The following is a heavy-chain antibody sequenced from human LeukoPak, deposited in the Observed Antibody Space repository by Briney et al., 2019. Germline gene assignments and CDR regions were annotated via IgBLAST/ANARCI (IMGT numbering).Heavy chain of an antibody. CDR2: ISAYNGNT. V-gene: IGHV1-18*01. CDR3: AREAAGGLWFGESKSNWFDP. Sequence: ASVKVSCKASGGTFSSYAISWVRQAPGQGLEWMGWISAYNGNTNYAQKLQGRVTMTTDTSTSTAYMELRSLRSDDTAVYYCAREAAGGLWFGESKSNWFDPWGQGTLVTVSS. CDR1: GGTFSSYA. J-gene: IGHJ5*02. D-gene: IGHD3-10*01.